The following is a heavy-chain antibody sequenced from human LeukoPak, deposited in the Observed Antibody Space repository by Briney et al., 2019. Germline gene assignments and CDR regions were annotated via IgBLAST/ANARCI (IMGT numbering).Heavy chain of an antibody. Sequence: SGPTLLNPTQTLTLTCTFSGFSLSTIGMCMSWIRQPPGKALEWLARIDWDDDKYYRTSLKTRLTISKDTSKNQVVLTLTDMDPVDTATYYCARTNYLLRYFDWWGQGTLVTVSS. V-gene: IGHV2-70*11. J-gene: IGHJ4*02. D-gene: IGHD3-9*01. CDR2: IDWDDDK. CDR1: GFSLSTIGMC. CDR3: ARTNYLLRYFDW.